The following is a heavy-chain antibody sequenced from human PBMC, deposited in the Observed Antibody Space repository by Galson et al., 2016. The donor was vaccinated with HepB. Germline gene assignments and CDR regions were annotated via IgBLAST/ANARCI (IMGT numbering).Heavy chain of an antibody. Sequence: SVKVSCKASGYTFTSYYVNWVRQAPGQGLEWMGGIIPNMNTATYAQSFQGRVTIAADEYRNTVYMELNSLRSDDTAVYYCAKGLLGVSGAFDIWGQGTMVTVSS. CDR2: IIPNMNTA. CDR3: AKGLLGVSGAFDI. V-gene: IGHV1-69*13. J-gene: IGHJ3*02. CDR1: GYTFTSYY. D-gene: IGHD1-26*01.